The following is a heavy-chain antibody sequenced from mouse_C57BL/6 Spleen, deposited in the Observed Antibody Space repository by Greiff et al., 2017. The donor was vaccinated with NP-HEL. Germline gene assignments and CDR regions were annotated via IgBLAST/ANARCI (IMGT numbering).Heavy chain of an antibody. Sequence: VQLQQSGPELVKPGASVKISCKASGYSFTSYYIHWVKQRPGQGLEWMGWIYPGSGNTKYNEKFKGKATLTADTSSSTAYMQLSSLTSEDSAVYYCARRGVTGTYWFAYWGRGTLVTVSA. D-gene: IGHD4-1*01. CDR2: IYPGSGNT. V-gene: IGHV1-66*01. CDR3: ARRGVTGTYWFAY. CDR1: GYSFTSYY. J-gene: IGHJ3*01.